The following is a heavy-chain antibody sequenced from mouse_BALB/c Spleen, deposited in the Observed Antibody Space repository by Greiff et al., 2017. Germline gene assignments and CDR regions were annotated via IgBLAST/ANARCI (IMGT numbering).Heavy chain of an antibody. CDR1: GYTFTDYY. CDR2: IYPGSGNT. CDR3: ARSYDGYLDY. J-gene: IGHJ2*01. Sequence: QVQLQQSGAELARPGASVKLSCKASGYTFTDYYINWVKQRTGQGLEWIGEIYPGSGNTYYNEKFKGKATLTADKSSSTAYMQLSSLTSEDSAVYFCARSYDGYLDYWGQGTTLAVSS. V-gene: IGHV1-77*01. D-gene: IGHD2-3*01.